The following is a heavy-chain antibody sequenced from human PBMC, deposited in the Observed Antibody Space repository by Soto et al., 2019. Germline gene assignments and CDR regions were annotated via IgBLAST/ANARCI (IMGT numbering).Heavy chain of an antibody. CDR1: GFTFSSYG. CDR2: IWYDGSNK. J-gene: IGHJ4*02. CDR3: ARDSPMVRGVIGYFDY. V-gene: IGHV3-33*01. D-gene: IGHD3-10*01. Sequence: PGGSLRLSCAASGFTFSSYGMHWVRQAPGKGLEWVAVIWYDGSNKYYADSVKGRFTISRDNSKNTLYLQMNSLRAEDTAVYYCARDSPMVRGVIGYFDYWGQGTLVTVSS.